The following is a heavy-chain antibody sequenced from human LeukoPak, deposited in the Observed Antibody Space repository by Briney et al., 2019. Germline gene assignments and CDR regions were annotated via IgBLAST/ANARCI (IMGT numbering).Heavy chain of an antibody. D-gene: IGHD5-24*01. V-gene: IGHV3-30*18. CDR3: AKDGVMGGDGYNYDYFDY. CDR1: GSTFSSYG. Sequence: GRSLRLSCAASGSTFSSYGMHWVRQAPGKGLEWVAVISYDGSNKYYADSVKGRFTISRDNSKNTLYLQMNSLRAEDTAVYCCAKDGVMGGDGYNYDYFDYWGQGTLVTVSS. J-gene: IGHJ4*02. CDR2: ISYDGSNK.